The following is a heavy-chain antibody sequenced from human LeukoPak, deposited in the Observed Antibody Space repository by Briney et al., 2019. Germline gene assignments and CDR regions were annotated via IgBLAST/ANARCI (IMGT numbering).Heavy chain of an antibody. D-gene: IGHD2-2*01. Sequence: GGSLRLSCAASGFTFSSYAMTWVRQAPGKGLEWVSGISGSGGRIYYADSVKGRFAISRDNSKNTLYLEMNSLRGEDTALYYCAKDGLDVPTASLHFDYWGQGTLVTVSS. CDR1: GFTFSSYA. CDR2: ISGSGGRI. CDR3: AKDGLDVPTASLHFDY. V-gene: IGHV3-23*01. J-gene: IGHJ4*02.